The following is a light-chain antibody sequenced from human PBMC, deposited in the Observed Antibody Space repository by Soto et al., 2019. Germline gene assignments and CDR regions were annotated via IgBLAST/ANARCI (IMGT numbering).Light chain of an antibody. Sequence: DIQMTQSPSTLSASVGDRVTITCRASQSIGSWLAWYQHKPGKAPKLLIYDASTLESGVPSRFSGSGSGTEFALTSSSLQPDDVATYYCQQYNSYSGTFGQGTKVEIK. V-gene: IGKV1-5*01. J-gene: IGKJ1*01. CDR1: QSIGSW. CDR2: DAS. CDR3: QQYNSYSGT.